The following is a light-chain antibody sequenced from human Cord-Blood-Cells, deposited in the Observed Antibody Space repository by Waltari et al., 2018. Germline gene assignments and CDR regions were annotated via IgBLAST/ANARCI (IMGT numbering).Light chain of an antibody. Sequence: QSALTQPAPVPGPLGQSITIPATGTSSAVGSFNLVSWYQQHPGKAPKLMIYEGSKRPSGVSNRFSGSKSGNTASLTISGLQAEDEADYYCCSYAGSSYVVFGGGTKLTVL. V-gene: IGLV2-23*01. CDR1: SSAVGSFNL. J-gene: IGLJ2*01. CDR2: EGS. CDR3: CSYAGSSYVV.